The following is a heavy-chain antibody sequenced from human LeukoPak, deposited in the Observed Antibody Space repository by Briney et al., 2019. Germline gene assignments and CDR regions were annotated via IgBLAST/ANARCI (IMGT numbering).Heavy chain of an antibody. D-gene: IGHD2-2*02. V-gene: IGHV3-21*01. CDR1: GFTFSSYS. J-gene: IGHJ5*02. Sequence: PGGSLRLSCAASGFTFSSYSMYWVRQAPGKGLEWVSSISSSSSYIYYADSVKGRFTISRDNAKNSLYLQMNSLRAEDTAVYYCSKDQLLYDNWFDPWGQGILVTVSS. CDR3: SKDQLLYDNWFDP. CDR2: ISSSSSYI.